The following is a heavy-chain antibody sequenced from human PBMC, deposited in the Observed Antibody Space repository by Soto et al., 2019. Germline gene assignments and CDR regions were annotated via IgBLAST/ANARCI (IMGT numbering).Heavy chain of an antibody. D-gene: IGHD3-10*01. CDR1: GGSISSSSYY. J-gene: IGHJ4*02. CDR3: ARLDLRITMVRGVTGIDY. V-gene: IGHV4-39*01. CDR2: IYYSGST. Sequence: SETLSLTCTVSGGSISSSSYYWGWIRQPPGKGLEWIGSIYYSGSTYYNPSLKSRVTISVDTSKNQFSLKLSSVTAADTAVYYCARLDLRITMVRGVTGIDYWGQGTLVTVSS.